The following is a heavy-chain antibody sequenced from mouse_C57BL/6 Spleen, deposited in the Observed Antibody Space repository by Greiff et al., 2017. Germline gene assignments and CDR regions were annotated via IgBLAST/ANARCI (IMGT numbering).Heavy chain of an antibody. Sequence: QVQLQQSGAELVRPGSSVKLSCKASGYTFTSYWMHWVKQRPIQGLEWIGNIDPSDSETHYNQKFKDKATLTVDKSSSTAYVQLSSLTSEDSAVYYCARGYYGSSAAMDYWGQGTSVTVSS. CDR2: IDPSDSET. V-gene: IGHV1-52*01. J-gene: IGHJ4*01. CDR3: ARGYYGSSAAMDY. CDR1: GYTFTSYW. D-gene: IGHD1-1*01.